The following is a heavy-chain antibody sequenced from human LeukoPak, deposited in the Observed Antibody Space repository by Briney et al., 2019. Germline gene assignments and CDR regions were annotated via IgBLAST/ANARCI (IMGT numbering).Heavy chain of an antibody. Sequence: GRSLRLSCAASGFTFSSYGMHWVRQAPGKGLEWVAVISYDGSNKYYADSVKGRFTISRDNSKNTLYLQMNSLRAEDTAVYYCAKDAVPAALAPDDHPLDYWGQGTLVTVSS. CDR2: ISYDGSNK. J-gene: IGHJ4*02. D-gene: IGHD2-2*01. CDR3: AKDAVPAALAPDDHPLDY. CDR1: GFTFSSYG. V-gene: IGHV3-30*18.